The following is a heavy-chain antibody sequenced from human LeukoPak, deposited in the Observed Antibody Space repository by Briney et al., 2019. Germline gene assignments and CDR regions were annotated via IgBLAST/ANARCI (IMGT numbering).Heavy chain of an antibody. Sequence: SQTLSLTCTVSGGSISSGGYYWSWIRQPPGKGLEWIGYIYYSGSTNYNPSLKSRVTISVDTSKNQFSLKLSSVTAADTAVYYCARVWDYGDYVGWFDPWGQGTLVTVSS. D-gene: IGHD4-17*01. V-gene: IGHV4-61*08. J-gene: IGHJ5*02. CDR2: IYYSGST. CDR1: GGSISSGGYY. CDR3: ARVWDYGDYVGWFDP.